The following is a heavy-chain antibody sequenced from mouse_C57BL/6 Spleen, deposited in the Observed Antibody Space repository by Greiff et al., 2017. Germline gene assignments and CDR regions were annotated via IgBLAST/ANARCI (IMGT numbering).Heavy chain of an antibody. CDR1: GFSLTSYG. V-gene: IGHV2-3*01. D-gene: IGHD2-13*01. J-gene: IGHJ2*01. CDR2: IWGDGST. CDR3: AKRVNDDYDYFDY. Sequence: QVQLMESGPGLVAPSQSLSLTCTVSGFSLTSYGVSWVRQPPGKGLEWLGVIWGDGSTNYHSALISRLSISKDNSKSQVFLKLTSLQTDDTATYYCAKRVNDDYDYFDYWGQGTTLTVSS.